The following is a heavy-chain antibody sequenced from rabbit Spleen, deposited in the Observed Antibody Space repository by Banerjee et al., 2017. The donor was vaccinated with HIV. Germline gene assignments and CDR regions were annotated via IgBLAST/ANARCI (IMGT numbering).Heavy chain of an antibody. CDR2: IYAGSSGST. J-gene: IGHJ4*01. D-gene: IGHD5-1*01. Sequence: QQQLEESGGGLVKPEGSLTLTCTASGFSFSSAYDMCWVRQAPGKGLEWIACIYAGSSGSTYYASWAKGRFTISKASSTTVTLRMTSLTAADTATYFCARGDTGGGLGDVFTVAYYLNLWGPGTLVTVS. V-gene: IGHV1S45*01. CDR3: ARGDTGGGLGDVFTVAYYLNL. CDR1: GFSFSSAYD.